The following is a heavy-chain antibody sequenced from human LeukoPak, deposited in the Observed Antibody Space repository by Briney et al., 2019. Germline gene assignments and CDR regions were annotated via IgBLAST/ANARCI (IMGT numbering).Heavy chain of an antibody. CDR1: GFTFSNAW. D-gene: IGHD6-13*01. V-gene: IGHV3-23*01. J-gene: IGHJ5*02. CDR3: AKAQGAAGSNWFDP. CDR2: ISGSGGST. Sequence: GGSLRLSCAASGFTFSNAWMSWVRQAPGKGLEWVSGISGSGGSTYYADSVKGRFTISRDNSKNTLYLQMNSLRAEDTAVYYCAKAQGAAGSNWFDPWGQGTLVTVSS.